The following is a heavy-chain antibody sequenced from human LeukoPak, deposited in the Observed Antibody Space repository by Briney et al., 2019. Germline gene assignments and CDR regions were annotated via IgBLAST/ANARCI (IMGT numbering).Heavy chain of an antibody. CDR2: INPNSGGT. V-gene: IGHV1-2*02. CDR1: GYTFTGQY. D-gene: IGHD2-2*01. Sequence: GASVKVSCKTSGYTFTGQYLHWVRQAPGQGLEWMGWINPNSGGTKSAQKFQGRVIMTRDTSISTAYMELRRLSSVTAADTAVYYCARVRAPLVGYCTSTSCHYFDYWGQGTLVTVSS. CDR3: ARVRAPLVGYCTSTSCHYFDY. J-gene: IGHJ4*02.